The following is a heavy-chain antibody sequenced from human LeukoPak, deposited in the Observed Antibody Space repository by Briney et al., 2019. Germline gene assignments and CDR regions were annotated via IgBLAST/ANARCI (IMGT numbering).Heavy chain of an antibody. CDR1: GYTFTSYS. CDR3: AKRMSCYTEDPFDN. Sequence: ASVKVSCKASGYTFTSYSINWVRQAPGQGLEWMAWISGYNGNTNYAQKFHGRVTLTRDTSTSTAYMELRSLRSDDTAVYFCAKRMSCYTEDPFDNRGQGTVVTVSS. D-gene: IGHD2-2*02. V-gene: IGHV1-18*01. CDR2: ISGYNGNT. J-gene: IGHJ3*02.